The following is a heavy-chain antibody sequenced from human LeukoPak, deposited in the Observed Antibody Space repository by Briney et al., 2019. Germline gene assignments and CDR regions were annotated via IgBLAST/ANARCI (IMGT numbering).Heavy chain of an antibody. V-gene: IGHV3-23*01. CDR2: ISGSGGST. Sequence: GGTLRLSCAASGFTFSSYGMSWVRQAPGKGLEWVSAISGSGGSTYYADSVKGRFTISRDNSKDTQYLQMNSLRAEDTAVYYCAYYYDSSGYPAADYWGQGTLVTVSS. CDR1: GFTFSSYG. D-gene: IGHD3-22*01. J-gene: IGHJ4*02. CDR3: AYYYDSSGYPAADY.